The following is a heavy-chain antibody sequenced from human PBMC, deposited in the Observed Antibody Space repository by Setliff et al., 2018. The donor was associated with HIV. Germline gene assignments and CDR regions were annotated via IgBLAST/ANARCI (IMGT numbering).Heavy chain of an antibody. J-gene: IGHJ5*02. V-gene: IGHV4-31*03. CDR3: ARDFTSTSNCFEP. D-gene: IGHD2-2*01. CDR1: GGSLISGGYY. CDR2: VYYAGKT. Sequence: SETLSLTCSVSGGSLISGGYYWSWIRQHPGKGLEWIGYVYYAGKTYYNPSLESRISMSVDTSKNQFSLKLTSVTAADTAIYSCARDFTSTSNCFEPWGQGTQVTVSS.